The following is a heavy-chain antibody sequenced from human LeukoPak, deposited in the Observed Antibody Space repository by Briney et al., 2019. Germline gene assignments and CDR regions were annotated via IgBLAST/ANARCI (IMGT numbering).Heavy chain of an antibody. J-gene: IGHJ3*02. CDR3: ATVTDDYGDYSAFDI. CDR2: ISSSSSYI. CDR1: GFTFSSYA. D-gene: IGHD4-17*01. Sequence: PGGSLRLSCAASGFTFSSYAMSWVRQAPGKGLEWVSSISSSSSYIYYADSVKGRFTISRDNAKNSLYLQMNSLRAEDTAVYYCATVTDDYGDYSAFDIWGQGTMVTVSS. V-gene: IGHV3-21*01.